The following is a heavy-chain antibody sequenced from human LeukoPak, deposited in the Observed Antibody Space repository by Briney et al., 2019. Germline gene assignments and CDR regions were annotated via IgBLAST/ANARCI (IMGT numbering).Heavy chain of an antibody. Sequence: ASVKVSCKASGYTFTGYYMHWVRQAPGQGLEWVGWINPKSGGTNYAQKFQGRVTMTSDTSITTVYMELSRLRSGDTAVYYCVRKWNDAFDIWGLGTLVTVSS. V-gene: IGHV1-2*02. CDR3: VRKWNDAFDI. D-gene: IGHD1-1*01. J-gene: IGHJ3*02. CDR2: INPKSGGT. CDR1: GYTFTGYY.